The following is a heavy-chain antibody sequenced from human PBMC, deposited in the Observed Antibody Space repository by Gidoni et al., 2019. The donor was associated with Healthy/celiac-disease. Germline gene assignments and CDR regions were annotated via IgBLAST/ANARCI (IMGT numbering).Heavy chain of an antibody. CDR2: IWYDGSNK. D-gene: IGHD1-7*01. Sequence: QVQLVGSGGGVVQPGRSLRLSCAASGFTFSSYGMHWVRQAPGKGLGWVAVIWYDGSNKYYADSVKGRFTISRDNSKNTLYLQMNSLRAEDTAVYYCARETNRGPFDYWGQGTLVTVSS. V-gene: IGHV3-33*01. CDR3: ARETNRGPFDY. J-gene: IGHJ4*02. CDR1: GFTFSSYG.